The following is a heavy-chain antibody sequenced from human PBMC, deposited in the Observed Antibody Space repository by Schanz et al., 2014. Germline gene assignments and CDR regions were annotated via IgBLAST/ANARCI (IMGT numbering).Heavy chain of an antibody. CDR3: ARPSDSSWYMDV. CDR2: ISGSGGDT. CDR1: GFIFSNSW. Sequence: EVQLVESGGGLVQPGGSLRLSCAASGFIFSNSWMSWVRQAPGQGLEWVSTISGSGGDTYPADSVKGRFTISRDNAKNSLYLQMNSLRAEDTAVYYCARPSDSSWYMDVWGKGTTVTVSS. D-gene: IGHD2-21*02. J-gene: IGHJ6*03. V-gene: IGHV3-23*04.